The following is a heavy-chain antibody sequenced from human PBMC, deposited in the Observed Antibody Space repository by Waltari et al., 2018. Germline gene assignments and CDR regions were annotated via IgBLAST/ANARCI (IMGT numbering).Heavy chain of an antibody. Sequence: EVQLLESGGGLVQPGGSLRLSCAASGFTFSSYAMSWVRQAPGKGLEWVSAISGSGGSTYYADAVKGRFTISRDNSKNTLYLQMNSLRAEDTAVYYCAKDPYSSSWWSSGFDYWGQGTLVTVSS. D-gene: IGHD6-13*01. CDR3: AKDPYSSSWWSSGFDY. CDR2: ISGSGGST. J-gene: IGHJ4*02. CDR1: GFTFSSYA. V-gene: IGHV3-23*01.